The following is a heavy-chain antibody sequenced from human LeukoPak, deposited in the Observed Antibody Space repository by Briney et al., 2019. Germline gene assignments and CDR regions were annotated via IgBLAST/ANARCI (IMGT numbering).Heavy chain of an antibody. V-gene: IGHV3-64*01. CDR3: ARDFERNFDWLLYTHAFVI. D-gene: IGHD3-9*01. J-gene: IGHJ3*02. Sequence: ESGGGLVHPGGSLRLSCAASGFTFSSYAMHWVRQAPGKGLEYVSAISSNGGSTYYANSVKGRFTISRDNSKNTLYLQMGSLRAEDMAVYYCARDFERNFDWLLYTHAFVIWGQGTMVTVSS. CDR2: ISSNGGST. CDR1: GFTFSSYA.